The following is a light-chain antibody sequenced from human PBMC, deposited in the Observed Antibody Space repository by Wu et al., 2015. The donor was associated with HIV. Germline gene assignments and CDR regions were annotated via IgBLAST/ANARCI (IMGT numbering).Light chain of an antibody. J-gene: IGKJ1*01. V-gene: IGKV3-20*01. CDR3: QQYGSSPWT. CDR2: GAS. Sequence: EIVLTQSPGTLSLSPGERATLSCRASQSVSSSYLAWYQQKPGQAPRLLMYGASSRATGIPDRFSGSGSGTDFTLSISRLEPEGFAVYYCQQYGSSPWTFGQGTKVEIK. CDR1: QSVSSSY.